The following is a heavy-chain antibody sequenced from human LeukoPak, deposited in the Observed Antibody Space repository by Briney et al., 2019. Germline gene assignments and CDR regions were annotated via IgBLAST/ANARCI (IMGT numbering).Heavy chain of an antibody. J-gene: IGHJ3*02. Sequence: SETLSFTCTVSGGSIVASDWWTWVRQIPGKGPEWIGEVFHTGSRNYSPSLKGRVTVSIDKYKSQFYLQLSSVTAVDTGVYFCSRRNSLYDAFDIWGQGTLIAVSS. CDR1: GGSIVASDW. V-gene: IGHV4-4*02. CDR3: SRRNSLYDAFDI. CDR2: VFHTGSR. D-gene: IGHD2-21*01.